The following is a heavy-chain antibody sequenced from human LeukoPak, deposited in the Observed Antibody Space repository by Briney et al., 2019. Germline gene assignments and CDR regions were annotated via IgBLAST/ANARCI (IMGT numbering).Heavy chain of an antibody. Sequence: GGSLRLSCAASGFTFSSYSMNWVRQAPGKGLEWVSSISSSISYIYYADSVKGRFTISRDNAKNSLYLQRNSLRAEDTAVYYCARDYILLWFGELLSETDAFDIWGQGTMVTVSS. CDR1: GFTFSSYS. CDR2: ISSSISYI. CDR3: ARDYILLWFGELLSETDAFDI. D-gene: IGHD3-10*01. V-gene: IGHV3-21*01. J-gene: IGHJ3*02.